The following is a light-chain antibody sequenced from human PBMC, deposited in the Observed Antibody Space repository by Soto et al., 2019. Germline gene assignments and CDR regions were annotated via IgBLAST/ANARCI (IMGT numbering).Light chain of an antibody. CDR1: QSISSW. CDR3: KQYNSYSN. V-gene: IGKV1-5*01. J-gene: IGKJ3*01. CDR2: DAS. Sequence: DIQMTQSPSTLSASVGDIVTITCRASQSISSWLAWYQQKPGKAPKLLIYDASSLESGVPSRFSGSGSGTEFTLTISSLQPDDFATYYCKQYNSYSNFGPGTKVDIK.